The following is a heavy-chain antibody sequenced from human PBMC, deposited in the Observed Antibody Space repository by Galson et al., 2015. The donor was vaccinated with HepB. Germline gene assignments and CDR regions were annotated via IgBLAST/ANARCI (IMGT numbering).Heavy chain of an antibody. V-gene: IGHV1-18*01. CDR3: ARDSTSSDFGRYYYYGMDV. J-gene: IGHJ6*02. Sequence: QSGAEVKKPGASVQVSCKASGYRFNSYGISWVRQAPGQGLEWMGWISGYNDKTDFAQKFQGRVTMTTDTSTSTAFMELRSLKSDDTAVYYCARDSTSSDFGRYYYYGMDVWGQGTTVTVSS. D-gene: IGHD6-6*01. CDR2: ISGYNDKT. CDR1: GYRFNSYG.